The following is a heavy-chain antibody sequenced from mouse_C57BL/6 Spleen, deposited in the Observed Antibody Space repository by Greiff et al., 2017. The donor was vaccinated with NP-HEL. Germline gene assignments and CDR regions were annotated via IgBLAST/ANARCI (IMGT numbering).Heavy chain of an antibody. J-gene: IGHJ1*03. Sequence: EVKLMESGGGLVQPGGSLSLSCAASGFTFTDYYMSWVRQPPGKALEWLGFIRNKANGYTTEYSASVKGRFTISRDNSQSILYLQMNALRAEDSATYYCARYATTVVARYLDVWGTGTTVTVSS. CDR2: IRNKANGYTT. CDR1: GFTFTDYY. D-gene: IGHD1-1*01. CDR3: ARYATTVVARYLDV. V-gene: IGHV7-3*01.